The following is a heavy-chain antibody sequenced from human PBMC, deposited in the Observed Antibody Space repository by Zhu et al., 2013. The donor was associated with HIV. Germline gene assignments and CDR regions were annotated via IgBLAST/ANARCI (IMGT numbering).Heavy chain of an antibody. Sequence: QVQLVQSGAEVREPGASVKLSCKASGYTFTSYYMHWVRQAPGQGLEWMGIINPDGGSTNYAQKFQGRVTLTRDTSTRTVYMELSSLRSEDTAVYYCARGGGNNFVFTSDYWGQGTLVSVSS. V-gene: IGHV1-46*01. CDR2: INPDGGST. CDR3: ARGGGNNFVFTSDY. CDR1: GYTFTSYY. J-gene: IGHJ4*02. D-gene: IGHD1-1*01.